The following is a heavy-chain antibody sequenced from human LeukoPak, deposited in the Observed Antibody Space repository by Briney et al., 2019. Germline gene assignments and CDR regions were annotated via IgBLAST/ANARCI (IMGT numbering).Heavy chain of an antibody. J-gene: IGHJ4*02. Sequence: ASVKVSCKASGYTFTSYGINWVRQAPGEGLEWVGWISADNGNTNYAQKFQGRVTMTTDTSTSTAYMELRSLRSDDTAVYYCARLSGYSSGWYFWPTDCWGRGPLVTVSS. D-gene: IGHD6-13*01. CDR2: ISADNGNT. CDR1: GYTFTSYG. V-gene: IGHV1-18*01. CDR3: ARLSGYSSGWYFWPTDC.